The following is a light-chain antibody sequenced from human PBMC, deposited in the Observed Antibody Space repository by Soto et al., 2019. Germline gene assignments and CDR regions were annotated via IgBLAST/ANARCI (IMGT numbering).Light chain of an antibody. CDR2: GAS. CDR1: QSVRSS. CDR3: QQYNNWPPIT. V-gene: IGKV3-15*01. Sequence: EIIMTQSPASLSVSPGERATLSCRASQSVRSSLAWYQQKPGQAPRLLIYGASTRATGIPARFSGSGSGTEFTLAISSLQSEDFAVYYCQQYNNWPPITFGQGTRLEIK. J-gene: IGKJ5*01.